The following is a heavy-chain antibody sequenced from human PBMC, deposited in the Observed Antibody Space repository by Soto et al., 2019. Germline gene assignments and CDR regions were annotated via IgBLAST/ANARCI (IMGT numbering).Heavy chain of an antibody. J-gene: IGHJ6*03. CDR3: ARRRRTTVVTGQSYYMDV. D-gene: IGHD4-17*01. V-gene: IGHV4-59*01. CDR1: GGSISSYY. CDR2: IYYSGST. Sequence: QVQLQESGPGLVKPSETLSLTCTVSGGSISSYYWSWIRQPPGKGLEWIGYIYYSGSTNYNPSRKRRLTISVDTCKNHFSLKLSSVTAADTAVYYCARRRRTTVVTGQSYYMDVWGKGTTVTVSS.